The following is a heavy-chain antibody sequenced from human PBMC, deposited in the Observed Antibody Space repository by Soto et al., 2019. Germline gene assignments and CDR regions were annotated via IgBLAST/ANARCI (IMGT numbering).Heavy chain of an antibody. V-gene: IGHV1-8*01. CDR2: MNPNSGNT. CDR3: VSGKGFITSPLLDP. D-gene: IGHD3-10*01. Sequence: QVRLEQSGAEVKEPGASVKVSCQASGYSFGNYDINWVRQAAGQGLEWMGWMNPNSGNTGYAQKLPGRLILTRDNSISTAYMELSSLTSEDTAVYYCVSGKGFITSPLLDPWGQGTLVTVSS. J-gene: IGHJ5*02. CDR1: GYSFGNYD.